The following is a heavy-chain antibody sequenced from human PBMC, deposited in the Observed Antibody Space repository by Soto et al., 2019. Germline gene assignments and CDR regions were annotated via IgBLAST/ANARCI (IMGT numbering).Heavy chain of an antibody. CDR1: GFTSSNYA. Sequence: GGSLRLSCAASGFTSSNYAMTWVRQAPGKGLECVSTINTSGGNTHYADSVKGRFSVSRDNSKNTLSLQMNSLRAEDTAVYYCTKDWQQDSWGQGTLVTVSS. D-gene: IGHD6-13*01. CDR3: TKDWQQDS. J-gene: IGHJ4*02. V-gene: IGHV3-23*01. CDR2: INTSGGNT.